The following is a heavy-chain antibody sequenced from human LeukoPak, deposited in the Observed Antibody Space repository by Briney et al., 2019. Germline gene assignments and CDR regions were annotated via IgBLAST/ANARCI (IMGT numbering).Heavy chain of an antibody. D-gene: IGHD3-10*01. CDR1: GYTFTSYA. CDR3: ARARVYGSGSNTWFDP. CDR2: VNAGNGNT. V-gene: IGHV1-3*01. J-gene: IGHJ5*02. Sequence: ASVKVSCKASGYTFTSYAMHWVRQAPGQRLEWMGWVNAGNGNTKYSQKFQGRVTITRDTSASTDYMELSSLRSEDTAVYYCARARVYGSGSNTWFDPWGQGTLVTVSS.